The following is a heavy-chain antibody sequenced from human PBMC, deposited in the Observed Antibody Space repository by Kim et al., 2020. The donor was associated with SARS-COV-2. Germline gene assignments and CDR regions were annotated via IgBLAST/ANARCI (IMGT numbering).Heavy chain of an antibody. CDR2: ISSSSSYI. CDR1: GFTFSSYS. Sequence: LSLTCAASGFTFSSYSMNWVRQAPGKGLEWVSSISSSSSYIYYADSVKGRFTISRDNAKNSLYLQMNSLRAEDTAVYYCAGGGEYSGYGVRFYYYYGMDVWGQGTTVTVSS. D-gene: IGHD5-12*01. V-gene: IGHV3-21*01. J-gene: IGHJ6*02. CDR3: AGGGEYSGYGVRFYYYYGMDV.